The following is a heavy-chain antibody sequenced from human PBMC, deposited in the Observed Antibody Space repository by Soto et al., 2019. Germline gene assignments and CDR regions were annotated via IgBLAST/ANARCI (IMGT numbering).Heavy chain of an antibody. V-gene: IGHV3-33*01. CDR1: GFTFSSYG. CDR3: ASADYYDSSGYYHEVGYFDY. CDR2: IWYDGSNK. D-gene: IGHD3-22*01. J-gene: IGHJ4*02. Sequence: QVQLVESGGGVVQPGRSLRLSCVASGFTFSSYGMHWVRQAPGKGLEWVAVIWYDGSNKYYADSVKGRFTISRDNSKNTLYLQMNSLRAEDTAVYYCASADYYDSSGYYHEVGYFDYWGQGTLVTVSS.